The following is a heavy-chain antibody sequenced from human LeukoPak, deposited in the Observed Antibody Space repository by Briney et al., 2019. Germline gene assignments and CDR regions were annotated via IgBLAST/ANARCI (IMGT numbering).Heavy chain of an antibody. V-gene: IGHV4-59*01. J-gene: IGHJ4*02. CDR1: GGSISSYY. Sequence: SETLSLTCTVSGGSISSYYWSWIRQPPRKGLEWIGYIYYSGSTNYNPSLKSRVTISVDTSKNQFSLKLSSVTAADTAVYYCARGTYYYDSSGYWDYWGQGTLVTVSS. D-gene: IGHD3-22*01. CDR2: IYYSGST. CDR3: ARGTYYYDSSGYWDY.